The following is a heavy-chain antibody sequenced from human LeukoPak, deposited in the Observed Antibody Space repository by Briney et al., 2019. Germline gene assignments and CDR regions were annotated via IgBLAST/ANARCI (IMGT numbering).Heavy chain of an antibody. CDR1: GGTFSSYA. CDR3: ANGVGLNHFNPFGFDY. V-gene: IGHV1-69*05. CDR2: IIPIFGTA. J-gene: IGHJ4*02. D-gene: IGHD2/OR15-2a*01. Sequence: GASVKVSCKASGGTFSSYAISWVRQAPGQGLEWMGGIIPIFGTANYAQKFQGRVTITTDESTSTAYMELSSLRSEDTAVYYCANGVGLNHFNPFGFDYWGQGTLVTVSS.